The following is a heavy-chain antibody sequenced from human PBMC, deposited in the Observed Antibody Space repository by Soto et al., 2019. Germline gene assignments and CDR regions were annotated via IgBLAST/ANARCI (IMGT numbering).Heavy chain of an antibody. V-gene: IGHV4-30-4*01. CDR2: IYYSGST. CDR1: GGSISSGDYY. Sequence: SETLSLTCTVSGGSISSGDYYRSWIRQPPGKGLEWIGYIYYSGSTYYNPSLKSRVTISVDTSKNQFSLKLSSVTAADTAVYYCARRYCSSTSCRFDYWGQGTLVTVSS. D-gene: IGHD2-2*01. J-gene: IGHJ4*02. CDR3: ARRYCSSTSCRFDY.